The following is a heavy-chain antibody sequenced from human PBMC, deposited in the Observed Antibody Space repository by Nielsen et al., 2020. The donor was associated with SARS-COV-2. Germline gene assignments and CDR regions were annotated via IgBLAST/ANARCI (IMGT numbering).Heavy chain of an antibody. J-gene: IGHJ5*02. CDR1: GFSFSDYS. D-gene: IGHD2-2*01. Sequence: GESLKISCVVSGFSFSDYSMSWIRQAPGKGLEWVSYISRSGSIIQHADSVKGRFTISRGNAKNSLHLQMDNLRVEDTAVYYCAGPASWGQGTLVTVSS. CDR3: AGPAS. CDR2: ISRSGSII. V-gene: IGHV3-11*01.